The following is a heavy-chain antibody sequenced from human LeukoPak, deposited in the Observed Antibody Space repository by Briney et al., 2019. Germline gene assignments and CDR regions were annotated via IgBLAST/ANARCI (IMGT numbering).Heavy chain of an antibody. CDR2: INPNSGGT. CDR1: GYTFTVYY. J-gene: IGHJ5*02. V-gene: IGHV1-2*02. D-gene: IGHD2-2*01. Sequence: GASVTVSFKSSGYTFTVYYMHWVRQAPGQGLEWMGWINPNSGGTNYAQKFQGRVTMTRDTSISTAYMELSRLRSDDTAVYYCARVGGYCSSTSCPNWFDPWGQGTLVTVSS. CDR3: ARVGGYCSSTSCPNWFDP.